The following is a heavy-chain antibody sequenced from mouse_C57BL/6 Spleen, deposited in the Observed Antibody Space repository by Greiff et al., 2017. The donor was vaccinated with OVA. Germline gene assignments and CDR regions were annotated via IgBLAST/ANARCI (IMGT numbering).Heavy chain of an antibody. CDR3: ARGGWHSPWFAY. J-gene: IGHJ3*01. CDR1: GFTFSDYG. D-gene: IGHD2-3*01. V-gene: IGHV5-15*01. CDR2: ISNLAYSI. Sequence: EVMLVESGGGLVQPGGSLKLSCAASGFTFSDYGMAWVRQAPRKGPEWVAFISNLAYSIYYADTVTGRFTISRENAKNTLYLVMSRLRSENTAMYYCARGGWHSPWFAYWGQGPLVTVSA.